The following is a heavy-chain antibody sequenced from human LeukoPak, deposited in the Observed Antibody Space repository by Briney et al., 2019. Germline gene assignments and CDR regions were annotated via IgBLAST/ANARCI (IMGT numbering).Heavy chain of an antibody. CDR2: VSNIETT. CDR1: GGSISSYY. Sequence: KSSETLSLTCSVFGGSISSYYWSWLRQPPGKRLEWIGYVSNIETTNYNPSLKSRVTISVDTSKNQFPLRLNSVTAADTAVYYCARPPHYYDTSGYSVWGQGTLVTVSS. D-gene: IGHD3-22*01. CDR3: ARPPHYYDTSGYSV. J-gene: IGHJ4*02. V-gene: IGHV4-59*01.